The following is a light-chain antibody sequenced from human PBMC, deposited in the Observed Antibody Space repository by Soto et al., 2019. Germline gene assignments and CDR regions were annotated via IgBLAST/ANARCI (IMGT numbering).Light chain of an antibody. V-gene: IGLV2-23*03. Sequence: QSVLTQPASVSGSPGQSITISCTGSSSDIGSYKFVSWYQQHPGKAPTLIIYEGSERPTGVSGRFSGSKSGNTAALTISGHKAEDEADYFCCSYAGGSNVFGAGTKLTVL. CDR1: SSDIGSYKF. CDR3: CSYAGGSNV. CDR2: EGS. J-gene: IGLJ1*01.